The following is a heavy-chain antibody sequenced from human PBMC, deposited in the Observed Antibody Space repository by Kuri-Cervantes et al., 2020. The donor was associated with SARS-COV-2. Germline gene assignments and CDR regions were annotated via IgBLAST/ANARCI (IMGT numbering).Heavy chain of an antibody. J-gene: IGHJ4*02. CDR1: GFTFSAYT. Sequence: GESLKISCVASGFTFSAYTLNWVRQAPGKGLEWVSAISGSGGSTYYADSVKGRFTISRDNSRNIVYLQMNSLRPEDTALYYCTREAYDYNMGFDSWGQGTLVTVSS. CDR3: TREAYDYNMGFDS. V-gene: IGHV3-23*01. CDR2: ISGSGGST. D-gene: IGHD4-11*01.